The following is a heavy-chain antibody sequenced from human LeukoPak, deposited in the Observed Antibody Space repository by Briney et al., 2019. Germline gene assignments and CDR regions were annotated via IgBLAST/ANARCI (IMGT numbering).Heavy chain of an antibody. CDR3: AKDVRLRHLSMDV. Sequence: PGRSLRLSCAASGFTFSSYGMHWVRQAPGKGLEWVAVISYDGSNKYYADSVKGRFTISRDNSKNTLYLQMNSLRAEDTAVYYCAKDVRLRHLSMDVWGKGTTVTVSS. V-gene: IGHV3-30*18. CDR1: GFTFSSYG. D-gene: IGHD4-17*01. CDR2: ISYDGSNK. J-gene: IGHJ6*04.